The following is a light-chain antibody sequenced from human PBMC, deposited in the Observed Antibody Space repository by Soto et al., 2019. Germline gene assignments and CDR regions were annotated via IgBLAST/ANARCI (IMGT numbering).Light chain of an antibody. Sequence: IQMTQAPASLSASVGDNVTITCRASQGVGDDCGWYQQRPGKAPKVLIYAVSTLQYGVPSRFSGTWSGTDFTLTISGLQPEDSATYYCLQDHVYPRMFGQGTKVEI. CDR3: LQDHVYPRM. V-gene: IGKV1-6*01. CDR1: QGVGDD. J-gene: IGKJ1*01. CDR2: AVS.